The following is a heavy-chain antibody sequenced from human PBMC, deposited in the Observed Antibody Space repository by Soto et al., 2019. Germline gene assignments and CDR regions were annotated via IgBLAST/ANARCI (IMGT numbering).Heavy chain of an antibody. J-gene: IGHJ4*02. CDR2: IIPIFGTA. V-gene: IGHV1-69*06. D-gene: IGHD3-22*01. CDR1: GGTFSSYA. CDR3: ARDLVAYYDSSGYRPRIYFDY. Sequence: QVQLVQSGAEVKKPGSSVKVSCKASGGTFSSYAISWVRQAPGQGLEWMGGIIPIFGTANYAQKFQGTVTITADKSTSTAYMELSSLRAEDTAVYYCARDLVAYYDSSGYRPRIYFDYGGQGTLVTVSS.